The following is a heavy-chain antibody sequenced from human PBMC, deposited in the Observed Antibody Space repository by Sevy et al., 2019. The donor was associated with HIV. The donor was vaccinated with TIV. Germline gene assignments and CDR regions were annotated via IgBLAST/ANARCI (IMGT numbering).Heavy chain of an antibody. CDR3: AKGCMSSSWLFDY. V-gene: IGHV3-23*01. D-gene: IGHD6-13*01. CDR2: ISGSGGST. Sequence: GGSLRLSCAASGFTFSSYAMSWVRQAPGKGLEWVSAISGSGGSTYYADSVKGRFTITRDNSKNTLYLQMNSLRAEDTAVYYCAKGCMSSSWLFDYWGQGTLVTVSS. J-gene: IGHJ4*02. CDR1: GFTFSSYA.